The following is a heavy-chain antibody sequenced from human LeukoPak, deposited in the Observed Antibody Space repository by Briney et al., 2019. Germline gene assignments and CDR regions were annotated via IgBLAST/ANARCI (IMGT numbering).Heavy chain of an antibody. CDR1: GFTFSSYW. CDR3: ARGYSGSYRVDY. J-gene: IGHJ4*02. V-gene: IGHV3-74*01. D-gene: IGHD1-26*01. CDR2: INSDGSTT. Sequence: GGSLRLSCAASGFTFSSYWMHWVRQAPGKGLVWVSRINSDGSTTTHADSVKGRFTISRDNAKNTLYLQMNSLRAEDTAVYYCARGYSGSYRVDYWGQGTLVTVSS.